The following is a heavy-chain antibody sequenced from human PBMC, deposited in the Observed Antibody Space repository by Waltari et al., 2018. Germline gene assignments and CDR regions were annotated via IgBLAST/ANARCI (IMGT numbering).Heavy chain of an antibody. CDR2: MYGGGNS. V-gene: IGHV3-66*01. Sequence: EVQLVESGGGLVQPGGSLILSCEASGFPFSSYWMHWVRQVPGKGLVWVAVMYGGGNSFYADSVRGRFTISRDHSKNTLYLQMNSLRVEDTAVYYCVTSPGGWFYFDDWGQGALVTVSS. CDR1: GFPFSSYW. CDR3: VTSPGGWFYFDD. J-gene: IGHJ4*02. D-gene: IGHD6-19*01.